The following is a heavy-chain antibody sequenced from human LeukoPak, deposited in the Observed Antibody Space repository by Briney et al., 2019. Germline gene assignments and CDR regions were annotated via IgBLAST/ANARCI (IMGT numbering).Heavy chain of an antibody. D-gene: IGHD2-2*01. CDR1: GGSFSGYY. CDR3: ARRSGYCSSTSCFYYYYYGMDV. Sequence: SETLSVTCAVYGGSFSGYYWSWIRQPPGRGLEWIGEINHSGSTNYNPSLKSRVTISVDTSKNQFSLKLSSVTAADTAVYYCARRSGYCSSTSCFYYYYYGMDVWGQGTTVTVSS. CDR2: INHSGST. V-gene: IGHV4-34*01. J-gene: IGHJ6*02.